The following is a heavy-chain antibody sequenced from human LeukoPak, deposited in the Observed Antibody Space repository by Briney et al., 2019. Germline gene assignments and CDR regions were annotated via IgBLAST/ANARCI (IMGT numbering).Heavy chain of an antibody. CDR3: AKAYYYDSSGYHLGFDY. CDR2: ITSSGTYI. J-gene: IGHJ4*02. V-gene: IGHV3-21*04. D-gene: IGHD3-22*01. CDR1: GFTFNNYN. Sequence: PGGSLRLSCATSGFTFNNYNMNWVRQAPGRALEWVSSITSSGTYIFYADSVKGRFTISRDNSKNTLYLQMNSLRAEDAAVYYCAKAYYYDSSGYHLGFDYWGQGTLVTVSS.